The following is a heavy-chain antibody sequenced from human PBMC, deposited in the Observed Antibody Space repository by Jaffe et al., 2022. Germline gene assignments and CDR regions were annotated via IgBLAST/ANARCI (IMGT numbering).Heavy chain of an antibody. CDR2: IKEDGSDK. Sequence: EVQLVESEGGLVQPGGSLRLSCAASGFTFSIYWMSWVRQAPGKGLEWVANIKEDGSDKNYVDSVKGRFTISRDNAKNSLYLQMNSLRAEDTAVYYCARDPAGYNSGGGAFDIWGQGTMVTVSS. V-gene: IGHV3-7*01. D-gene: IGHD6-19*01. CDR3: ARDPAGYNSGGGAFDI. CDR1: GFTFSIYW. J-gene: IGHJ3*02.